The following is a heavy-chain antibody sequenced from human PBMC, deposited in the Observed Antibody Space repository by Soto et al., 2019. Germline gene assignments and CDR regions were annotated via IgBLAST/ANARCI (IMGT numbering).Heavy chain of an antibody. Sequence: SETLSLTCAVYGGSFSGYYGSWIRQPPGKGLEWIGEINHSGSTNYNPSLKSRVTISVDTSKNQFSLKLSSVTAADTAVYYCARVVRANFWSGYHSQYYDILTGYYKADYFDYWGQGTLVTVSS. J-gene: IGHJ4*02. CDR1: GGSFSGYY. CDR3: ARVVRANFWSGYHSQYYDILTGYYKADYFDY. D-gene: IGHD3-9*01. V-gene: IGHV4-34*01. CDR2: INHSGST.